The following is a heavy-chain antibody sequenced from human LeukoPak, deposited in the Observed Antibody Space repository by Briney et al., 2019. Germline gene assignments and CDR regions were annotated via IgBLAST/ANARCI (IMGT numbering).Heavy chain of an antibody. CDR2: ISSSSSYI. J-gene: IGHJ4*02. Sequence: GGSLRLSCAASGFTFSSYSMNWVRQAPGKGLEWVSSISSSSSYIYYADSVKGRFTISRDNAKNSLYLQMNSLRAEDTAVYYCARDPVRYYDSSGYFDYRGQGTLVTVSS. V-gene: IGHV3-21*01. CDR1: GFTFSSYS. CDR3: ARDPVRYYDSSGYFDY. D-gene: IGHD3-22*01.